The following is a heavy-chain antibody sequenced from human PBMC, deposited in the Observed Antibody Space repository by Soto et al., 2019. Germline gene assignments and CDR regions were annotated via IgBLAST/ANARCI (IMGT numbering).Heavy chain of an antibody. D-gene: IGHD6-19*01. V-gene: IGHV1-2*04. CDR3: ARDLGSDQDDYGMDV. CDR1: GYTFTGYY. CDR2: INPNSGGT. Sequence: QVQLVQSGAEVKKPGASVKVSCKASGYTFTGYYMHWVRQAPGQGLEWMGWINPNSGGTNYAQKFQGWVTMTRDTSISTAYMELSRLRSDDTAVYYCARDLGSDQDDYGMDVWGQGTTVTVSS. J-gene: IGHJ6*02.